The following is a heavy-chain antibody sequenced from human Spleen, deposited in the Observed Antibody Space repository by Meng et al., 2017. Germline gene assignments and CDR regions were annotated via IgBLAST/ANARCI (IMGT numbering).Heavy chain of an antibody. CDR3: AHGWAFDY. V-gene: IGHV6-1*01. CDR2: TYYRSEWYN. Sequence: QVQLQLSGPGLVEPSQTLSLTCAISGDSVSGNSAAWNWIRQSPSRGLEWLGRTYYRSEWYNDYAVSVQGRITINADTSMNQFSLQLNSVTPEDTAVYYCAHGWAFDYWGQGTLVTVSS. D-gene: IGHD6-19*01. CDR1: GDSVSGNSAA. J-gene: IGHJ4*02.